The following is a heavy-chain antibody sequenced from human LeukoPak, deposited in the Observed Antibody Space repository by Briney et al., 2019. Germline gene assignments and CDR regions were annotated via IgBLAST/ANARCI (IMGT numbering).Heavy chain of an antibody. D-gene: IGHD5-18*01. CDR3: ARGQYGYGYPHFDY. J-gene: IGHJ4*02. CDR1: GFTFSSNA. CDR2: INQGGSDQ. Sequence: GGSLRLSCAASGFTFSSNAMTWVRQAPGKGLEWVANINQGGSDQRYAGSVKGRFTISRDNSKKSLDLQLNSLRVEDSAMYFCARGQYGYGYPHFDYWGQGILVTVSA. V-gene: IGHV3-7*01.